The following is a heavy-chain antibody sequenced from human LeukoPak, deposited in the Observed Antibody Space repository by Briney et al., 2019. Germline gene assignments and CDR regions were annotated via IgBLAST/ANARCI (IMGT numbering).Heavy chain of an antibody. D-gene: IGHD3-10*01. J-gene: IGHJ6*02. Sequence: GASVEVSCKASGGTFSSYAISWVRQAPGQGLEWMGGIIPIFGTANYAQKFQGRVTITADESTSTAYMELSSLRSEDTAVYYCASSNYYGSGSYWRAYYYYGMDVWGQGTTVTVSS. CDR2: IIPIFGTA. CDR3: ASSNYYGSGSYWRAYYYYGMDV. V-gene: IGHV1-69*13. CDR1: GGTFSSYA.